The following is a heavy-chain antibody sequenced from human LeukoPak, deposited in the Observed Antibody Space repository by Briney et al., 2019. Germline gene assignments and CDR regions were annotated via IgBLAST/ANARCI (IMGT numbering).Heavy chain of an antibody. CDR2: INYSGST. CDR3: ARAGTFYDILTGYYF. Sequence: PSETLSLTCTVSGGSISSYYWSWIRQPPGKGLEWIGHINYSGSTNYNPSLTSRLTISLDTSKNQFSLKLTSVTAADTALYYCARAGTFYDILTGYYFWGQGTLVTVSS. D-gene: IGHD3-9*01. CDR1: GGSISSYY. J-gene: IGHJ4*02. V-gene: IGHV4-59*01.